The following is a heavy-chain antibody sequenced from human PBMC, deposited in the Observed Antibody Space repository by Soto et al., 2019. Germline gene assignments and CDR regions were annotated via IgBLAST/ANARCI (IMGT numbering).Heavy chain of an antibody. V-gene: IGHV3-30*18. CDR2: ISYDGSNK. CDR1: GFTFSSYG. CDR3: AKTRAVRGLYYYYYGMDV. Sequence: QVQLVESGGGVVQPGRSLRLSCAASGFTFSSYGMHWVRQAPGKGLEWVAVISYDGSNKYYADSVKGRFTISRDNSKNTLYLQMNSLRAEDTAVYYCAKTRAVRGLYYYYYGMDVWGQGTTVTVSS. J-gene: IGHJ6*02. D-gene: IGHD3-10*01.